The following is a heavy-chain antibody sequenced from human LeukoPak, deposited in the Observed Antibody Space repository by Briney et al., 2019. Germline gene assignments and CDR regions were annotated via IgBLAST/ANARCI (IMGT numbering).Heavy chain of an antibody. CDR1: GFTVSNNY. CDR2: FYSGGST. Sequence: GGSLRLSCAASGFTVSNNYMSWVRQAPGKGLEWVSVFYSGGSTYYADSVKGRFIISRHNSKNTVYLQMNSLRPEDTAVYYCARAPRGLSAPFDSWGQGTLVSVSS. D-gene: IGHD3-16*02. V-gene: IGHV3-53*04. CDR3: ARAPRGLSAPFDS. J-gene: IGHJ4*02.